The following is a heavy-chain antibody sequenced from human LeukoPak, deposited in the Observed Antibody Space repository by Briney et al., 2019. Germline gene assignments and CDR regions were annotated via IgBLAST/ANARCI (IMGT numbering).Heavy chain of an antibody. D-gene: IGHD3-22*01. CDR1: GFTFSSYS. Sequence: GGSLRLSCAASGFTFSSYSMNWVRQAPGKGLEWVSAISSSSSYIYYADSVKGRFTISRDNAKNSLYLQTNSLRAEDTAVYYCASPHHYYDSSVDYWGQGTLVTVSS. CDR3: ASPHHYYDSSVDY. CDR2: ISSSSSYI. V-gene: IGHV3-21*01. J-gene: IGHJ4*02.